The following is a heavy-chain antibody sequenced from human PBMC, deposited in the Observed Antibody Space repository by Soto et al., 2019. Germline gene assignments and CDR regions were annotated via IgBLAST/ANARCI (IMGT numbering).Heavy chain of an antibody. D-gene: IGHD6-13*01. J-gene: IGHJ4*02. Sequence: SETLSLTCAAYGGSFSGYSWRWIRQPAGKGREWIGEINHSGSTNYNPSLKSRVTISVDTSKNQFSLKLSSVTAADTAVYYCARNKKLAQNILDYWGQGTLVTVSS. CDR3: ARNKKLAQNILDY. CDR1: GGSFSGYS. V-gene: IGHV4-34*01. CDR2: INHSGST.